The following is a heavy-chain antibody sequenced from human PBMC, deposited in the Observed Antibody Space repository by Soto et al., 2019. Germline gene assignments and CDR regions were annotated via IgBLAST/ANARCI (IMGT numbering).Heavy chain of an antibody. CDR3: ARRESDFWSGYYNWFEP. Sequence: SETLSLTCAVYGGSFNGYYWSWIRHPPGEGLEWIGEINHSGSTNYNPSLKSRVTISVDTSKNQFSLKLSSVTAADTAVYYCARRESDFWSGYYNWFEPWGRGTLVTVSS. D-gene: IGHD3-3*01. V-gene: IGHV4-34*01. CDR2: INHSGST. J-gene: IGHJ5*02. CDR1: GGSFNGYY.